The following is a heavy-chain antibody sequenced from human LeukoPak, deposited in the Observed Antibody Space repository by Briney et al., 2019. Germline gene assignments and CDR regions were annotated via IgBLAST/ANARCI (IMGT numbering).Heavy chain of an antibody. Sequence: PGGSLRLSCAASGFTFSSYAMSWVRQVPGKGLEWVSAISGSGGSTYYADSVKGRFTISRDNSKNTLYLQMNSLRAEDTAVYYCANTGEAYYYDSSGFDYWGQGTLVTVSS. CDR1: GFTFSSYA. CDR2: ISGSGGST. J-gene: IGHJ4*02. CDR3: ANTGEAYYYDSSGFDY. D-gene: IGHD3-22*01. V-gene: IGHV3-23*01.